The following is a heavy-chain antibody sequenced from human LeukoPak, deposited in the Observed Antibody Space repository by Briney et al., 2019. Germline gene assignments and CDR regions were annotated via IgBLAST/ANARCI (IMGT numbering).Heavy chain of an antibody. CDR3: ARVLEGNMLCFDF. CDR2: IRKKANSYTT. D-gene: IGHD2-2*01. J-gene: IGHJ5*01. V-gene: IGHV3-72*01. CDR1: GFTFSDHY. Sequence: GGSLRLSCVASGFTFSDHYIDWVRQAPGKGLEWVGRIRKKANSYTTDYAASVKGRFTISRDDSNNSVHLQMNSLKTEDTAVYFCARVLEGNMLCFDFLGQGTLVTVSS.